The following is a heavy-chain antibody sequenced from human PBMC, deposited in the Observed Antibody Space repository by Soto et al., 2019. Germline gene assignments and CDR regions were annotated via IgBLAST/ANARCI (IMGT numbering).Heavy chain of an antibody. Sequence: ASGKVCLQASRGTFSSYAISWVRQAPGQGLEWMGGIIPIFGTANYAQKFQGRVTITADESTSTAYMELSSLRSEDTAVYYCARDLYYGDYSNNSPENLYYYYYGMDVWGQGTTVTVSS. J-gene: IGHJ6*02. CDR1: RGTFSSYA. CDR3: ARDLYYGDYSNNSPENLYYYYYGMDV. V-gene: IGHV1-69*13. D-gene: IGHD4-17*01. CDR2: IIPIFGTA.